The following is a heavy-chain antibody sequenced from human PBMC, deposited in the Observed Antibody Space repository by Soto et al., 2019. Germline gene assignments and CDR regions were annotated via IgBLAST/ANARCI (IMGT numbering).Heavy chain of an antibody. Sequence: QVQLVESGGGVVQPGRSLRLSCAASGFTFSSYAMHWVRQAPGKGLEWVAVISYDGSNKYYADSVKGRFTISRDNSKNTLYLQMNSLRAEDTAVYYCARDGGSGGSWGDYFDYWDQGTLVTVSS. V-gene: IGHV3-30-3*01. J-gene: IGHJ4*02. D-gene: IGHD2-15*01. CDR1: GFTFSSYA. CDR3: ARDGGSGGSWGDYFDY. CDR2: ISYDGSNK.